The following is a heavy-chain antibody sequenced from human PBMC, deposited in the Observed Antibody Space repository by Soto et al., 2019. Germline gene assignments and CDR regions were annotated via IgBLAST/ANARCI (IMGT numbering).Heavy chain of an antibody. V-gene: IGHV3-9*01. CDR2: ISWNSGSI. D-gene: IGHD3-3*01. CDR1: GFTFDDYA. CDR3: AKGQDRYYDFWSGDY. J-gene: IGHJ4*02. Sequence: GGSLRLSCAASGFTFDDYAMHWVRQAPGKGLEWVSGISWNSGSIGYADSVKGRFTISRDNAKNSLYLQMNSLRAEDTALYYCAKGQDRYYDFWSGDYWGQGTLVTVSS.